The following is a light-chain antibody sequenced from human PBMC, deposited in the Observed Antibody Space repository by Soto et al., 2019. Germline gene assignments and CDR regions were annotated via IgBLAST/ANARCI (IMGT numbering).Light chain of an antibody. CDR2: DVT. CDR3: SSYAGSLTMV. Sequence: QSALTQPRSVSGSPRQSVTISCTGTSSDVGSYNAVSWYQQYPGKAPQLMIYDVTKRPSGVPDRFSGSKSGNTASLTISGLQAEDAADYYCSSYAGSLTMVFGGGTKVTVL. V-gene: IGLV2-11*01. J-gene: IGLJ3*02. CDR1: SSDVGSYNA.